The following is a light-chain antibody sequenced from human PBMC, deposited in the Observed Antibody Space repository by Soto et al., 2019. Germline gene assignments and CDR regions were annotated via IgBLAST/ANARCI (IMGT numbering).Light chain of an antibody. J-gene: IGLJ2*01. CDR2: QDI. CDR3: QAWDSSTVV. Sequence: SYELTQPPSVSVSPGQTASITCSGDKLGDTYASWYQQRPGQSPVLVIYQDIKRPSGIPERFSGSNSGDTAILTISGTQAVDEADYYCQAWDSSTVVFGGGTQLTVL. V-gene: IGLV3-1*01. CDR1: KLGDTY.